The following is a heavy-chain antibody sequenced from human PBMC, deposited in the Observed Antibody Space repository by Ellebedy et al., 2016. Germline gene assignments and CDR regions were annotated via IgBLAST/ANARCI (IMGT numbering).Heavy chain of an antibody. D-gene: IGHD5-12*01. J-gene: IGHJ6*02. Sequence: GGSLRLSXAASGFTFSVAGMTWVRQAPGKGLEWVATIVNSGRETYYPEPLKGRFTISRDNAKNSLYLQMNSLRAEDTAVYYCARDTADIVATITGYYYYYGMNVWGQGTTVTVSS. CDR3: ARDTADIVATITGYYYYYGMNV. CDR2: IVNSGRET. CDR1: GFTFSVAG. V-gene: IGHV3-21*01.